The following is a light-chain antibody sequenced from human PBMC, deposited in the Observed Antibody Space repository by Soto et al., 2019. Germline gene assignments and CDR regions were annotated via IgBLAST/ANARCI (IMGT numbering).Light chain of an antibody. J-gene: IGKJ3*01. CDR2: AAS. Sequence: DIQMTQSPSSLSASVGDRVTITCRASQSISSYLNWYQQKPGKAPKLLIYAASSLQSGLPSRFSGSGSGTYFPLPTSSLHPDDFAPYYCQQSYSTPFTFGPGTKVDI. CDR3: QQSYSTPFT. V-gene: IGKV1-39*01. CDR1: QSISSY.